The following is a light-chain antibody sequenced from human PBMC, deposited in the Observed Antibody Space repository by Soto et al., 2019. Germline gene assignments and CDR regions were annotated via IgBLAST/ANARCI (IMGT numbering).Light chain of an antibody. Sequence: QSALTQPASVSGSPGQSITMSCTGTSSDVGSYNFVSWYQQHPGKAPKLMIYEGSKRPSGVSNRFSGSKSGNTASLIISGLQAEDEADYYCCSYAGSSTWVFGTGTKLTVL. CDR2: EGS. V-gene: IGLV2-23*01. CDR3: CSYAGSSTWV. CDR1: SSDVGSYNF. J-gene: IGLJ1*01.